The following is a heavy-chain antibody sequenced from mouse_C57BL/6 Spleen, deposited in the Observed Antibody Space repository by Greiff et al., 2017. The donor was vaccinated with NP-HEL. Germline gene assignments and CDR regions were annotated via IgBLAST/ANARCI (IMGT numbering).Heavy chain of an antibody. CDR3: ARTYRYDRELDY. D-gene: IGHD2-14*01. CDR1: GYSFTGYY. CDR2: INPSTCGT. V-gene: IGHV1-42*01. J-gene: IGHJ2*01. Sequence: EVHLVQSGPELVKPGASVKLSCKASGYSFTGYYMHWVKQSPVNSLEWIGEINPSTCGTTYNQKFKAKTTLTVDKSSITAYMQLHSLTSADSAVYYCARTYRYDRELDYWGQGTTLTVSS.